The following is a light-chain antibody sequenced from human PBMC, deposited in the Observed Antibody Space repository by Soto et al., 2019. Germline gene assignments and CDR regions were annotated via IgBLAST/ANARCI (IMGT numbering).Light chain of an antibody. J-gene: IGLJ3*02. V-gene: IGLV1-44*01. CDR1: NSNIGRYS. Sequence: QSALTQPPSLSGTPGQRGTIPCSGSNSNIGRYSVNWYQHFPGTAPKILIYRDDERPSGVPDRFSCSKSGTSASLAISGLQSEDEAEYYCAAWDDNLNGPLFGGGTKLTVL. CDR2: RDD. CDR3: AAWDDNLNGPL.